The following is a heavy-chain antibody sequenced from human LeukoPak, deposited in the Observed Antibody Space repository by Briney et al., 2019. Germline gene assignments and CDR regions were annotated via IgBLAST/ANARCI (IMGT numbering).Heavy chain of an antibody. Sequence: SETLSLTCTVSGGSISSYYWSWIRQHPGKGLEWIGYIYYSGSTYYNPSLKSRVTISVDTSKNQFSLKLSSVTAADTAVYYCARGGWNPQTYYFDYWGQGTLVTVSS. V-gene: IGHV4-59*06. D-gene: IGHD1-1*01. CDR2: IYYSGST. J-gene: IGHJ4*02. CDR3: ARGGWNPQTYYFDY. CDR1: GGSISSYY.